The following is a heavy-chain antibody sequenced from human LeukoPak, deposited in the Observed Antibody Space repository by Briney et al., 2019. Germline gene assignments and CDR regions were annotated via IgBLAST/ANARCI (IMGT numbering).Heavy chain of an antibody. V-gene: IGHV4-59*01. CDR2: IYYSGST. D-gene: IGHD3-10*01. CDR1: GGSISSYY. CDR3: ARGHTMVRGVIDY. J-gene: IGHJ4*02. Sequence: PSETLSLTCTVSGGSISSYYWSWIRQPPGKGLEWIGYIYYSGSTNYNPSLKGRVTISVDTSKNQFSLKLSSVTAADTAVYYCARGHTMVRGVIDYWGQGTLVTVSS.